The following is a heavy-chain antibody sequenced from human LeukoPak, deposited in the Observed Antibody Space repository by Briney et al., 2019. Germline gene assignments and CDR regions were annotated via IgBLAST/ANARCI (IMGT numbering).Heavy chain of an antibody. V-gene: IGHV1-69*13. CDR2: VIPIFGTA. Sequence: SVKVYCKASGGTFSSYAISWVRQAPGQGLEWMGGVIPIFGTANYAQKFQGRVTITADESTSTAYMELSSLRSEDTAVYYCASTQSRIAVAGTYYYYGMDVWGQGTTVTVSS. J-gene: IGHJ6*02. D-gene: IGHD6-19*01. CDR3: ASTQSRIAVAGTYYYYGMDV. CDR1: GGTFSSYA.